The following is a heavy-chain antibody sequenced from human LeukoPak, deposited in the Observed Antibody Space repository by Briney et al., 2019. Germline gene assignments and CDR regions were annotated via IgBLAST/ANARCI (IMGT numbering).Heavy chain of an antibody. D-gene: IGHD6-13*01. CDR1: GGSISSYY. V-gene: IGHV4-59*01. CDR3: ASIAAAGTPYFDY. J-gene: IGHJ4*02. CDR2: IYYSGST. Sequence: SETLSLTCTVSGGSISSYYWSWIRQPPGKGLEWIGYIYYSGSTSYNPSLKSRVTISVDTSKNQFSLKLSSVTAADTAVYYCASIAAAGTPYFDYWGQGTLVTVSS.